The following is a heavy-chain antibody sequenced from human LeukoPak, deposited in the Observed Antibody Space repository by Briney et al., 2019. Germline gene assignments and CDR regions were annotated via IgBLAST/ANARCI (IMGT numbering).Heavy chain of an antibody. CDR3: ARDKPYCSGGSCYSS. V-gene: IGHV4-4*07. Sequence: SETLSLTCTVSGGSISSYYWSWIRQPAGKGLEWIGRTYTSGSTNYNPSLKSRVTMSVDTSKNQFSLKLSSVTAADTAVYYCARDKPYCSGGSCYSSWGQGTLVTVSS. CDR1: GGSISSYY. D-gene: IGHD2-15*01. CDR2: TYTSGST. J-gene: IGHJ4*02.